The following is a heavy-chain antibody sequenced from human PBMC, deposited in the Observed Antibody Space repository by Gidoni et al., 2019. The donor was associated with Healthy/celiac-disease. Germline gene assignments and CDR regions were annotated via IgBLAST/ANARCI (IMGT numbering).Heavy chain of an antibody. Sequence: WSRQPPGKGLEWIGYIYYSGRTNYNPSHKSRVTISVDTSKNQFSLKLSSVTAADTAVYYCARVFRGWIDYWGQGTLVTVSS. CDR3: ARVFRGWIDY. V-gene: IGHV4-59*01. J-gene: IGHJ4*02. D-gene: IGHD6-19*01. CDR2: IYYSGRT.